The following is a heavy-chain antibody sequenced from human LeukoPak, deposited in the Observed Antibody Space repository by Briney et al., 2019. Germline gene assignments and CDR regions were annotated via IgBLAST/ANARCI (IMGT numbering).Heavy chain of an antibody. Sequence: PSETLSLTCAVYGGSFSGYYWSWIRQPPGKGLEWIGEINHSGSTNYNPSIKSRVTISVDTSKNQFSLKLSSVTAADTAVYYCARRRIAAAGTNWFDPWGQGTLVTVSS. CDR2: INHSGST. CDR1: GGSFSGYY. V-gene: IGHV4-34*01. J-gene: IGHJ5*02. CDR3: ARRRIAAAGTNWFDP. D-gene: IGHD6-13*01.